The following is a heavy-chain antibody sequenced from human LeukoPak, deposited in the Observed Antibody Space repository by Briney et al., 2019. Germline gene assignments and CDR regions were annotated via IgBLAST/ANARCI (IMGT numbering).Heavy chain of an antibody. J-gene: IGHJ4*02. CDR2: ISPDGSQT. CDR3: VRSLRSADF. CDR1: GFSPSNYW. V-gene: IGHV3-74*01. Sequence: GGSLRLSCAASGFSPSNYWMHWVRQAPGKGLMWVSQISPDGSQTFYADSVKGRFTISRDNAKNTLFLQMDSLRAEDTALYYCVRSLRSADFWGQGTLVTVSS.